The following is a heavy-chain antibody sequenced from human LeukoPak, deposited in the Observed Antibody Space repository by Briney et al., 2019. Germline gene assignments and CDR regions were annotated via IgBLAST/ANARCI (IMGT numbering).Heavy chain of an antibody. V-gene: IGHV4-4*07. CDR2: IYVSGST. CDR3: ARRRYDYVWGSYRSNWFDP. D-gene: IGHD3-16*02. Sequence: SETLSLTCTVSGGSTSSYYWSWIRQSAGKGLEWIGRIYVSGSTTYNPSLNSRVTMSLDTSKNQFSLKLSSVTAADTAVYYCARRRYDYVWGSYRSNWFDPWGQGTLVTVSS. J-gene: IGHJ5*02. CDR1: GGSTSSYY.